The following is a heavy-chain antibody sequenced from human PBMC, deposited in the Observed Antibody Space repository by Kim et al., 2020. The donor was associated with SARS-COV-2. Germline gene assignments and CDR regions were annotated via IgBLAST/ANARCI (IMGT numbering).Heavy chain of an antibody. CDR3: AILGGDVIRSFDY. Sequence: ASVKVSCKASGYTFTSYYMHWVRQAPGQGLEWMGIINPSGGSTSYVEKFQGRVTMTRDTSTSTVYMELSSLGSEDTAVYYCAILGGDVIRSFDYWGQGTLVTVSS. V-gene: IGHV1-46*01. D-gene: IGHD2-21*02. J-gene: IGHJ4*02. CDR1: GYTFTSYY. CDR2: INPSGGST.